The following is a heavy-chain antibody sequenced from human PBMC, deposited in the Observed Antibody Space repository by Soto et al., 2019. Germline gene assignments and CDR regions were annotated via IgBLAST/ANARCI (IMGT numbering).Heavy chain of an antibody. CDR3: AKEGSGDGFDY. CDR2: ISYDGSKK. V-gene: IGHV3-30*18. D-gene: IGHD6-25*01. Sequence: QVQLVESGGGVVQPGRSLRLSCAASGFTFSSYGMHWVRKAPGKGLEWVAVISYDGSKKYYADSVKERFTISRDNSKNTLYLQMNSMRAEDTAVYYCAKEGSGDGFDYWGQGTLVTVSS. J-gene: IGHJ4*02. CDR1: GFTFSSYG.